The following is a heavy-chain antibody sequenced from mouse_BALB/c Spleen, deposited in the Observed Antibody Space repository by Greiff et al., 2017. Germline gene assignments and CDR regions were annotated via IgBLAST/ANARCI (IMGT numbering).Heavy chain of an antibody. V-gene: IGHV5-12-2*01. CDR2: ISNGGGST. CDR3: ARPTTTITGAMDY. J-gene: IGHJ4*01. Sequence: EVKVVESGGGLVQPGGSLKLSCAASGFTFSSYTMSWVRQTPEKRLEWVAYISNGGGSTYYPDTVKGRFTISRDNAKNTLYLQMSSLKSEDTAMYYCARPTTTITGAMDYWGQGTSVTVSS. CDR1: GFTFSSYT. D-gene: IGHD2-4*01.